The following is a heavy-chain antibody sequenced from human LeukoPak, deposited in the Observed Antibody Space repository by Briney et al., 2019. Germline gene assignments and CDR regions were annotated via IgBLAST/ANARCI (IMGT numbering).Heavy chain of an antibody. CDR1: GFTFSSYW. CDR3: TRDRRYGGMDV. D-gene: IGHD3-10*01. V-gene: IGHV3-74*01. Sequence: GGSLRLSCAASGFTFSSYWMHWVRQAPGKGLVWVSRIISDGSSATHADSVKGRFTVSRDNAKNMLYLQMNSLRAEGTAVYYCTRDRRYGGMDVWGQGTTVTVSS. CDR2: IISDGSSA. J-gene: IGHJ6*02.